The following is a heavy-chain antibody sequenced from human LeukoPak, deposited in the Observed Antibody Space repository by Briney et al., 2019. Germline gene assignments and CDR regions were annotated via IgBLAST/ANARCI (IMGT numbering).Heavy chain of an antibody. D-gene: IGHD6-19*01. V-gene: IGHV4-34*01. J-gene: IGHJ4*02. CDR2: INHSGST. Sequence: SETLSLICAVYGGSFSGYYWSWIRQPPGKGLEWIGEINHSGSTNYNPSLKSRVTISVDTSKNQFSLKLSSVTAADTAVYYCASVSSGWYGLYWGQGTLVTVSS. CDR3: ASVSSGWYGLY. CDR1: GGSFSGYY.